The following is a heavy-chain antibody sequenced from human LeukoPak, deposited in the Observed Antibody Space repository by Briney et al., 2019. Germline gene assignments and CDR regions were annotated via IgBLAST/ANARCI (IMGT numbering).Heavy chain of an antibody. CDR2: ISHDGSNK. CDR1: GFTFSSYA. Sequence: GRSLRLSCAASGFTFSSYAMHWVRPAPGKGLERVAVISHDGSNKYYADSVKGRFTISRDNAKNTLYLQMNSLRAEDTAVYYCARFPDSGNYLPFGHWGQGTLVTVSS. D-gene: IGHD1-26*01. V-gene: IGHV3-30*04. J-gene: IGHJ4*02. CDR3: ARFPDSGNYLPFGH.